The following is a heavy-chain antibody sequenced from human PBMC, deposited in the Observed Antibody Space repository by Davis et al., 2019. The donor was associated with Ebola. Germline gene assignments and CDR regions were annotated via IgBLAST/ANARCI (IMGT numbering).Heavy chain of an antibody. D-gene: IGHD2-2*01. V-gene: IGHV1-69*13. CDR3: ARGLVPAANYYYYMDV. J-gene: IGHJ6*03. Sequence: SVKVSCKASGGTFSSYAISWVRQAPGQGLEWMGGIIPIFGTANYAQKFQGRVTITADESTSTAYMELSSLRSEDTAVYYCARGLVPAANYYYYMDVWGKGTTVTVSS. CDR2: IIPIFGTA. CDR1: GGTFSSYA.